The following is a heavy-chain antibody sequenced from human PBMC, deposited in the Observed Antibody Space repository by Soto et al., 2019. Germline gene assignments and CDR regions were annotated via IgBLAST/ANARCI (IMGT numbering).Heavy chain of an antibody. CDR1: GYTFTSYA. Sequence: QVQLVQSGAEVKKPGASVKVSCEASGYTFTSYAISWLRQAPGQGLEWMGWINTYNGNTNYAQKLQGRLTMTTDTSTNTVYMELRSLRSDDTAVYFCARDDYGDYGYWGQGTLVTVSS. CDR2: INTYNGNT. D-gene: IGHD4-17*01. J-gene: IGHJ4*02. V-gene: IGHV1-18*01. CDR3: ARDDYGDYGY.